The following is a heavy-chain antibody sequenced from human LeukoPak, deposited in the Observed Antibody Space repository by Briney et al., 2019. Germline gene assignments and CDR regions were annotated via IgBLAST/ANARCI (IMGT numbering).Heavy chain of an antibody. CDR2: GYFRGNT. CDR1: GGSISSGAYY. V-gene: IGHV4-31*03. J-gene: IGHJ3*02. Sequence: SETLSLTCTVSGGSISSGAYYWSWIRQVPGKGLEWIGYGYFRGNTFYNPSLKGRVTISVDTSKNQFSLKLSSVTAADTAVYYCARGYGSSRAFDIWGQGTMVTVPS. CDR3: ARGYGSSRAFDI. D-gene: IGHD6-6*01.